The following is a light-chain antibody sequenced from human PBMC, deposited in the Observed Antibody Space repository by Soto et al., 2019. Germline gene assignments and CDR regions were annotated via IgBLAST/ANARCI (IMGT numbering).Light chain of an antibody. V-gene: IGKV3-20*01. J-gene: IGKJ1*01. Sequence: EIVLAQSPGTLSLSPGERATLSCRASQSVSSNYLAWYQQKPGQAPRLLIYAASSRATGLPDRFSGSGSGTDFTLTISRLEPEDFAVYYCQQYGSSRWTFGQGDKV. CDR2: AAS. CDR1: QSVSSNY. CDR3: QQYGSSRWT.